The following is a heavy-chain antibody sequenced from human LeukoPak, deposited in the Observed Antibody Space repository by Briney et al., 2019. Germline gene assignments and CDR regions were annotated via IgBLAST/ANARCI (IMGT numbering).Heavy chain of an antibody. V-gene: IGHV1-69*04. CDR2: IIPIVGIA. Sequence: ASVKVSCKASGGTFSSYAISWVRQSPGQGLEWMGRIIPIVGIANYAQKFQGRVTITTDESTSTAYMELSSLRSEDTAVNYCARRPIAAQPNWFDPWGQGTLVTVSS. CDR3: ARRPIAAQPNWFDP. J-gene: IGHJ5*02. CDR1: GGTFSSYA. D-gene: IGHD6-6*01.